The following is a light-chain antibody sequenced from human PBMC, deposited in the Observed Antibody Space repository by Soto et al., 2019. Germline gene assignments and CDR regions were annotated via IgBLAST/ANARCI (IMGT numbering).Light chain of an antibody. Sequence: EIVLTQSPATVSLSPGERATLSCRASQHIRGSLAWYQQIPGQPPRLLVYDASKRATVIPARFSGTGSGTDFTLPISSLEPEDFALYYCQQRSSWPYDFGQGTKLEI. CDR1: QHIRGS. V-gene: IGKV3-11*01. CDR3: QQRSSWPYD. J-gene: IGKJ2*01. CDR2: DAS.